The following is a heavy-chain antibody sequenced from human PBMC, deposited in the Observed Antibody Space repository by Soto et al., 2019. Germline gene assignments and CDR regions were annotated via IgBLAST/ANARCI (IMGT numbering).Heavy chain of an antibody. J-gene: IGHJ4*02. CDR1: GFTFSSNW. D-gene: IGHD6-19*01. CDR3: ATGSGWYSPDY. V-gene: IGHV3-74*01. Sequence: EVQLVESGGGLVQPGGSLRLSCAASGFTFSSNWMHWVRQGPGKGLVWVSRIDNDGSSRDYADAVKGRFTISRDNAKNPLYLERRSLRAEDTAVYYCATGSGWYSPDYWGQGTLVTVSS. CDR2: IDNDGSSR.